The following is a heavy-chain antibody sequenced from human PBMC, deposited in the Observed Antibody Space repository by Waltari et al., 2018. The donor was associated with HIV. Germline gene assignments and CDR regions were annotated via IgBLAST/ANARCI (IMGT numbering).Heavy chain of an antibody. CDR3: GRGGLRDY. D-gene: IGHD3-16*01. J-gene: IGHJ4*02. V-gene: IGHV3-7*01. Sequence: EVQLVDSGGGLVQPGGSLRSSCAASGFPISSYSMSWVRQAPGEGLEWVAFIKEDGSEKTYVDSVKGRFTISRDNAKNSLFLQMNNLRAEDTAVYYCGRGGLRDYWGQGTLVTVSS. CDR1: GFPISSYS. CDR2: IKEDGSEK.